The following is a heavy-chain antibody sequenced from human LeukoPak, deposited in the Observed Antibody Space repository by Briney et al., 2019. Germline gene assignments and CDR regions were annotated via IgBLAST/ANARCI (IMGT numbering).Heavy chain of an antibody. J-gene: IGHJ4*02. D-gene: IGHD4-17*01. CDR3: ARGIYGDYYFDY. CDR2: IYYSGST. CDR1: GGSMSSYY. V-gene: IGHV4-59*12. Sequence: SETLSLTCTVSGGSMSSYYWSWIRQPPGKGLEWIGYIYYSGSTSYNPSLKSRVTVSLDTSKNHFSLRLSSVTAADTAVYYCARGIYGDYYFDYWGQGTLVTVSS.